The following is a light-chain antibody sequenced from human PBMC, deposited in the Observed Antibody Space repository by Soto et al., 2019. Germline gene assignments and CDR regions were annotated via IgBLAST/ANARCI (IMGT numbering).Light chain of an antibody. Sequence: EIVMTQSPATLSVSPGERATLSCRASQSVISHLAWYQHKPGQAPRLLIYEASTRATGIPARFTGSGSGTEFTLTISSLQSEDFAVYYCQQCSKWPLTFCGGTKVEIK. CDR2: EAS. CDR3: QQCSKWPLT. V-gene: IGKV3-15*01. J-gene: IGKJ4*01. CDR1: QSVISH.